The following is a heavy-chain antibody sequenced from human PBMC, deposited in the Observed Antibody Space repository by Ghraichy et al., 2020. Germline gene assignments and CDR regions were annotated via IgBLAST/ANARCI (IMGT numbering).Heavy chain of an antibody. Sequence: ASVKVSCKASGYTFTGYYMHWVRQAPGQGLEWMGWINPNSGGTNYAQKFQGRVTMTRDTSISTAYMELSRLRSDDTAVYYCARETVAISNWFDPWGQGTLVTVSS. CDR1: GYTFTGYY. CDR3: ARETVAISNWFDP. D-gene: IGHD3-9*01. J-gene: IGHJ5*02. V-gene: IGHV1-2*02. CDR2: INPNSGGT.